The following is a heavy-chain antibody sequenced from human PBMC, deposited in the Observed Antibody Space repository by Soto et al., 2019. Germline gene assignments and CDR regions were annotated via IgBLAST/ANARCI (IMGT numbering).Heavy chain of an antibody. CDR2: ITSGSSTI. V-gene: IGHV3-48*01. J-gene: IGHJ4*02. Sequence: EVQLVESGGGLVQPGGSLRLSGVVSGFTFNSYSMDWVRQAPGKGLEWVSYITSGSSTIHYSDSVKGRFTISRDNAKNSVFLQMNSLRVEDTAVYYCVRDAGSLGYWGQGTLVTVSS. D-gene: IGHD3-10*01. CDR1: GFTFNSYS. CDR3: VRDAGSLGY.